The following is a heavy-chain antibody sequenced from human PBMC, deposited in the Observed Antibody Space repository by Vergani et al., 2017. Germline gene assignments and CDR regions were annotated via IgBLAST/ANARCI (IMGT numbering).Heavy chain of an antibody. CDR3: ASGGHGSENGGALQL. J-gene: IGHJ3*01. CDR1: RYIFSNFW. V-gene: IGHV5-51*01. CDR2: IYPGDSEV. Sequence: EKQLVQSGSETKKPGESLKISCQAFRYIFSNFWIGWVRQRPGRGLEWMGIIYPGDSEVKSNPTFRSQVIFSVDTSVNTAYLQWRSLQASDTATFVWASGGHGSENGGALQLWGQGTNITVSS. D-gene: IGHD3-10*01.